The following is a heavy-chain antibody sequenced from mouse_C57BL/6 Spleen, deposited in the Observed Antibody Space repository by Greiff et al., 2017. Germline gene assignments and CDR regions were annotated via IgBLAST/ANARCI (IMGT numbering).Heavy chain of an antibody. CDR1: GFTFSDYG. CDR2: ISSGSSTI. J-gene: IGHJ3*01. Sequence: EVKLMESGGGLVKPGGSLKLSCAASGFTFSDYGMHWVRQAPEKGLEWVAYISSGSSTIYYADTVKGRFTIPRDNAKNTLFLQMTSLRSEDTAMYYCASGSWFAYWGQGTLVTVSA. V-gene: IGHV5-17*01. CDR3: ASGSWFAY.